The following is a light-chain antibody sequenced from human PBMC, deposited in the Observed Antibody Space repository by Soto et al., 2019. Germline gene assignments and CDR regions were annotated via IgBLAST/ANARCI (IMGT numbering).Light chain of an antibody. CDR1: SSDVGSNNG. CDR2: DVS. Sequence: QSALTQPPSVSGSPGQSVTISCTGTSSDVGSNNGVSWYQQPPGTAPKLMIYDVSNRPSGVPDRFSGCKSGNTASLTISGLQAEDEGDYYCSSYTISSTYVSRTGTKVTVL. CDR3: SSYTISSTYV. V-gene: IGLV2-18*02. J-gene: IGLJ1*01.